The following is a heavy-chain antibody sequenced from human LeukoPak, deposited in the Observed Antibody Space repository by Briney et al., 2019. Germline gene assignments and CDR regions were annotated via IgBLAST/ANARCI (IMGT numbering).Heavy chain of an antibody. CDR1: GFTFSNYA. J-gene: IGHJ4*02. CDR2: ISGSGGTT. V-gene: IGHV3-23*01. Sequence: GGSLRLSCAASGFTFSNYAMSWVRQAPGKGLEWVSGISGSGGTTYYADSVKGRFTISRDNSKNTLYLQMNSLRAEDTAVYYCAKATALRFLEWLLPPDYWGQGTLVTVSS. CDR3: AKATALRFLEWLLPPDY. D-gene: IGHD3-3*01.